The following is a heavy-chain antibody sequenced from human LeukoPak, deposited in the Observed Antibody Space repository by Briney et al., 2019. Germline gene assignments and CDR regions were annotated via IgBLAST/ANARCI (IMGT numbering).Heavy chain of an antibody. CDR1: GYTFTSYY. CDR2: INPSGGST. V-gene: IGHV1-46*01. J-gene: IGHJ4*02. Sequence: ASVKVSCKASGYTFTSYYMHWVGQAPGQGREWRGIINPSGGSTRYAQKFQGRVTMTRDTSTRTVYVEMSRLRSEDTAVYYCATEQAVAGTIDYWGQGTLVTVSS. D-gene: IGHD6-19*01. CDR3: ATEQAVAGTIDY.